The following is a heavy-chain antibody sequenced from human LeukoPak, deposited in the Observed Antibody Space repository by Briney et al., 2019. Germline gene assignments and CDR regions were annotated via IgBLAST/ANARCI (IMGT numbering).Heavy chain of an antibody. Sequence: ASVKVSFKASGYTFTSYYMHWVRQAPGQGLEWMGIINPSGGSTSYAQKFQGRVTMTRDTSTSTVYMELSSLRSEDTAVYYCARGCSSTSCRYNWFDPWGQGTLVTVSS. J-gene: IGHJ5*02. CDR2: INPSGGST. D-gene: IGHD2-2*01. CDR1: GYTFTSYY. CDR3: ARGCSSTSCRYNWFDP. V-gene: IGHV1-46*01.